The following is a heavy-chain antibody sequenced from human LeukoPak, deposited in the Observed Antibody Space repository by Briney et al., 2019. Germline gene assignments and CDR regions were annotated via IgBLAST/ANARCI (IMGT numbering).Heavy chain of an antibody. Sequence: SETLSLTCTVSGGSISSYYWSWIRQPPGKGLEWIGYIYYSGSTNYNPSLKSRVTISVDTSKNQFSLKLSSVTAADTAVYYCARGIGDLTYWGQGTLVTVSS. D-gene: IGHD3-16*01. J-gene: IGHJ4*02. CDR3: ARGIGDLTY. CDR1: GGSISSYY. V-gene: IGHV4-59*01. CDR2: IYYSGST.